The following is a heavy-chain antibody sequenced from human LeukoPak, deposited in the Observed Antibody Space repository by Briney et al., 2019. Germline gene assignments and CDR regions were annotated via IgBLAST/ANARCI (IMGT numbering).Heavy chain of an antibody. D-gene: IGHD3-10*02. CDR1: GFTFRTCG. J-gene: IGHJ6*03. CDR2: IRNDGSNQ. CDR3: AKGVGCSANYYYMDV. V-gene: IGHV3-30*02. Sequence: SGGSLRLSCAASGFTFRTCGMHWVRQAPGKGLEWVAFIRNDGSNQYYADSVTGRFTISRDNSKNALYLQMNSLRPEETAVYYCAKGVGCSANYYYMDVWGKGTTVTVSS.